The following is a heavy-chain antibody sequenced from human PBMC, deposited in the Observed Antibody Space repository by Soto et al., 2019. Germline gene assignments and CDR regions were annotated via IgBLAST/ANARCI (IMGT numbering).Heavy chain of an antibody. CDR1: GDNFNNYN. Sequence: QVQLVQSGAEVRKPGSSVKVSCKASGDNFNNYNINWVRQAPGQGLEWMGGITPMFGTTYYAQKFQGRITITAYDSTNTAYMELTTLSAEDTSVYYCARDESGDSYYHYYGMDVWGQWTTVTVSS. CDR2: ITPMFGTT. V-gene: IGHV1-69*01. J-gene: IGHJ6*02. D-gene: IGHD1-26*01. CDR3: ARDESGDSYYHYYGMDV.